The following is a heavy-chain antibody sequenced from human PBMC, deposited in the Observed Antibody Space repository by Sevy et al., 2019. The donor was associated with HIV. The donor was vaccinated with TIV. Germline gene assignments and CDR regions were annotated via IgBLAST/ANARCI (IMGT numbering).Heavy chain of an antibody. CDR2: ISSSGTTI. Sequence: GGSLRLSCAASGFTFSSYEMNWVRQAPGKGLEWVSYISSSGTTIYYANSVKGRFTISRDNAKNSLYLQMNSLRAEDTAVYYCARMRVLRYSAYDGENWFDPWGQGTLVTVSS. J-gene: IGHJ5*02. D-gene: IGHD5-12*01. V-gene: IGHV3-48*03. CDR3: ARMRVLRYSAYDGENWFDP. CDR1: GFTFSSYE.